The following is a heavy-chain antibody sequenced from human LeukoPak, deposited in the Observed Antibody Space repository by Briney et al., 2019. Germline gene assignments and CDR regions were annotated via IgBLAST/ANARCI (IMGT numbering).Heavy chain of an antibody. CDR3: ARGVGFTTCTDV. CDR2: FNGRGGTT. J-gene: IGHJ6*02. V-gene: IGHV3-23*01. CDR1: GFTLSSHM. Sequence: PGGSLRLSCAASGFTLSSHMMSWVRQAPGTGLEWVSYFNGRGGTTDYAHPVMGRFTRLSDSSKDTLFLQMNSLRAEDTAVYYFARGVGFTTCTDVWGQGRTVTDPS. D-gene: IGHD1-14*01.